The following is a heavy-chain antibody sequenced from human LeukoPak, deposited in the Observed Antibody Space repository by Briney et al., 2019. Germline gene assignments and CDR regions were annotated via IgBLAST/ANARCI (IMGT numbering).Heavy chain of an antibody. Sequence: SETLSLTCTVSGGSISSGSYYWSWIRQPAGKGLEWIGRIYTSGSTNYNPSLKSRVTISLDTSKNQFSLKLNSVTAADTAVYYCARDPGYSYGYLNWFDPWGQGTLVTVSS. J-gene: IGHJ5*02. CDR1: GGSISSGSYY. V-gene: IGHV4-61*02. CDR2: IYTSGST. CDR3: ARDPGYSYGYLNWFDP. D-gene: IGHD5-18*01.